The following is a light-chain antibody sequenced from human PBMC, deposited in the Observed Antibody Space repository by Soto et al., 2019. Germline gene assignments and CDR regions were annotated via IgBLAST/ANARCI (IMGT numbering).Light chain of an antibody. V-gene: IGLV1-40*01. Sequence: QSVLTQPPSVSGAPGQRVTISCTGSSSNIGAGYEVHWYQQLPGPAPKLLIYGNNNRTSGVPDRFSGSKSANSASLAITGLQADDEADYYCQSYDSSLSALYVFGTGTKLTVL. CDR3: QSYDSSLSALYV. CDR1: SSNIGAGYE. CDR2: GNN. J-gene: IGLJ1*01.